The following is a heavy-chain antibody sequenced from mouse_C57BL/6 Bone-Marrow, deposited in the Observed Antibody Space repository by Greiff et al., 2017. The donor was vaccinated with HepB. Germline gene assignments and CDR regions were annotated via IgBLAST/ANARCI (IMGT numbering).Heavy chain of an antibody. V-gene: IGHV1-82*01. J-gene: IGHJ1*03. D-gene: IGHD2-12*01. CDR1: GYAFSSSW. CDR3: ARELPGWYFDV. Sequence: VKLMESGPELVKPGASVKISCKASGYAFSSSWMNWVKQRPGKGLEWIGRIYPGDGDTNYNGKFKGKATLTADKSSSTAYMQLSSLTSEDSAVYFCARELPGWYFDVWGTGTTVTVSS. CDR2: IYPGDGDT.